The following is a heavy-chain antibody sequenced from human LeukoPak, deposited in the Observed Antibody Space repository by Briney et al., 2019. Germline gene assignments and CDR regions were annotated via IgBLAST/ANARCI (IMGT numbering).Heavy chain of an antibody. Sequence: PSETLSLTCTVSGGXISSGSYYWSWIRQHPGKGLEWIGYIYFSGSTYYNPSLKSRVTISVDTSKNQFSLKLSSVTAADTAVYYCARVPGGWFDPWGQGTLVTVSS. V-gene: IGHV4-31*03. CDR1: GGXISSGSYY. D-gene: IGHD3-10*01. CDR3: ARVPGGWFDP. J-gene: IGHJ5*02. CDR2: IYFSGST.